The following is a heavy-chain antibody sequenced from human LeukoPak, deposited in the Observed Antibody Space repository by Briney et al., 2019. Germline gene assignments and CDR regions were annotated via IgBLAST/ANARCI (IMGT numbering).Heavy chain of an antibody. CDR1: GGSISSYY. V-gene: IGHV4-59*08. CDR3: ARSRAGDNFDAFEI. CDR2: IYYSGST. J-gene: IGHJ3*02. D-gene: IGHD5-24*01. Sequence: SETLSLTFTVSGGSISSYYWSWIRQPPGKGLEWIGYIYYSGSTKYYPSLKSRVTISVDTSKNQFSLKLSSVTAADTAVYYCARSRAGDNFDAFEIWGQGTMVTVSS.